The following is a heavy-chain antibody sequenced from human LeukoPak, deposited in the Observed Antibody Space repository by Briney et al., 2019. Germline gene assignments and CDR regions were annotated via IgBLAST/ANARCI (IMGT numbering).Heavy chain of an antibody. CDR1: GFTFSNYW. J-gene: IGHJ6*02. V-gene: IGHV3-23*01. CDR3: ATTPGAYYYYHMDV. Sequence: GGSLRLSCAASGFTFSNYWMTWVRQAPGKGLEWVSAILGSGGGTYYADSVKGRFTISRDNSKNTLYLQMNSLRAEDTAVYYCATTPGAYYYYHMDVWGQGTTVTVSS. D-gene: IGHD3-10*01. CDR2: ILGSGGGT.